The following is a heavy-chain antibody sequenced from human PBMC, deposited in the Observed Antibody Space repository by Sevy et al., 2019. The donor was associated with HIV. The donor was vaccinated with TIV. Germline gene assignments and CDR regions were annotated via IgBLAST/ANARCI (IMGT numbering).Heavy chain of an antibody. D-gene: IGHD3-10*01. CDR2: ISSSSSYI. CDR3: AKDDPGPVQGVAPLYYYGMDV. CDR1: GFTFSSYS. J-gene: IGHJ6*02. V-gene: IGHV3-21*01. Sequence: GGSLRLSCAASGFTFSSYSMNWVRQAPGKGLEWVSSISSSSSYIYYADSVKGRFTISRDNAKNSLYLQMNSLRAEDTAVYYCAKDDPGPVQGVAPLYYYGMDVWGQGTTVTVSS.